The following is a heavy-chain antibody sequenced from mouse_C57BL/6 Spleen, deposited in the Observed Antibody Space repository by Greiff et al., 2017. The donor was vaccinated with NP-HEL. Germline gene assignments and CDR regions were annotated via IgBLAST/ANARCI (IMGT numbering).Heavy chain of an antibody. V-gene: IGHV1-54*01. CDR3: ARRGLRQGYAMDY. Sequence: VQLQQSGAELVRPGTSVKVSCEASGYAFTNYLIEWVKQRPGQGLEWIGVINPGSGGTNYNEKFKGKATLTADKSSSTAYMQLSSLTSEDSAVYFCARRGLRQGYAMDYWGQGTSVTVSS. D-gene: IGHD2-4*01. J-gene: IGHJ4*01. CDR1: GYAFTNYL. CDR2: INPGSGGT.